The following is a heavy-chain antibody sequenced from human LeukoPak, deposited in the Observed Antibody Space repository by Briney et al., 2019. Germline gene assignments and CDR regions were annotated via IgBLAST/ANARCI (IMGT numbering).Heavy chain of an antibody. V-gene: IGHV4-59*08. CDR3: ARHGIVGAKIAFDI. CDR2: IYYSGTT. D-gene: IGHD1-26*01. Sequence: SETLSLTCTVSGGSISGYYWSWIRHPPGKGLEWIASIYYSGTTNYNPSLKSRVTVSVDTSKNQFSLRLTAADTAVYYCARHGIVGAKIAFDIWGQGTMVTVSS. J-gene: IGHJ3*02. CDR1: GGSISGYY.